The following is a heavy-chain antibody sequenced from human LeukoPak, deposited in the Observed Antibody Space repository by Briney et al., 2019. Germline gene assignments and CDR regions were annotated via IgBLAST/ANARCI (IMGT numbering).Heavy chain of an antibody. V-gene: IGHV3-21*01. J-gene: IGHJ5*02. CDR2: ISSSSSYI. CDR1: GFTFSSYS. CDR3: ARDLTYSGSYRGWFDP. Sequence: GGSLRLSCAASGFTFSSYSMNWVRQAPGKGLEWVSSISSSSSYIYYADSVKGRFTISRDNAKNPLYLQMNSLRAEDTAVYYCARDLTYSGSYRGWFDPWGQGTLVTVSS. D-gene: IGHD1-26*01.